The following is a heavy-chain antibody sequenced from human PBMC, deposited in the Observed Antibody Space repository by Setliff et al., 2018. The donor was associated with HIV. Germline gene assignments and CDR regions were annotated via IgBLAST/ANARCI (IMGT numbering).Heavy chain of an antibody. Sequence: PGGSLRLSCAASGFTFSSYEMNWVRRAPGKGLEWVASISYHERDTFYADSVKGRFTISRDNSKNMLYLQMNSLRTEDTAVYYCAKPTTVVTSYYFDSWGQGTQVTVSS. CDR3: AKPTTVVTSYYFDS. V-gene: IGHV3-30*18. D-gene: IGHD4-17*01. CDR1: GFTFSSYE. CDR2: ISYHERDT. J-gene: IGHJ4*02.